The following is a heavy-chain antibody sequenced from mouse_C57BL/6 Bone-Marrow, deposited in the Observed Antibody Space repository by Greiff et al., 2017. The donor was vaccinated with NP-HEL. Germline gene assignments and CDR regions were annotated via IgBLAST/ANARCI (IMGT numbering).Heavy chain of an antibody. CDR3: TRGRRYYFDY. D-gene: IGHD1-1*01. Sequence: QVQLQQSGAELVRPGASVTLSCKASGYTFTDYDMPWVKQTPVHGLEWIGAIDPETGGTAYNQKFKGKAILTADKSSSTAYMELRSLTSEDAAVCYCTRGRRYYFDYWGQGTTLTVSS. J-gene: IGHJ2*01. V-gene: IGHV1-15*01. CDR1: GYTFTDYD. CDR2: IDPETGGT.